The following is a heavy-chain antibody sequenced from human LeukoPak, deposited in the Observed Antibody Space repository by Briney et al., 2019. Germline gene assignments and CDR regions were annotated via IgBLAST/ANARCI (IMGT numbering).Heavy chain of an antibody. J-gene: IGHJ6*02. Sequence: GGSLRLSCAASGFTFSGYWMAWVRQAPGKGLEWVAVISYDGSNKYYADSVKGRFTISRDNSKNTLYLQMNSLRAEDTAVYYCARDLSDIVVVPAGYGMDVWGQGTTVTVSS. V-gene: IGHV3-30-3*01. D-gene: IGHD2-2*01. CDR3: ARDLSDIVVVPAGYGMDV. CDR2: ISYDGSNK. CDR1: GFTFSGYW.